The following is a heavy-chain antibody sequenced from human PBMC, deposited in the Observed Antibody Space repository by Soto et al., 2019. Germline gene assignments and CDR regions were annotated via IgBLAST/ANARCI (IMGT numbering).Heavy chain of an antibody. D-gene: IGHD2-2*01. Sequence: PSETLSLTCTVSGGSINSGGYYWSWIRQHPGKGLEWIGYIYYSGSTYYKPSLKSRVSISVDTSKNQFSLKVSSVTAADTGVYYCARDCTSTSCYQSYYFGLDVWGHGITVTVYS. CDR1: GGSINSGGYY. J-gene: IGHJ6*02. CDR2: IYYSGST. V-gene: IGHV4-31*03. CDR3: ARDCTSTSCYQSYYFGLDV.